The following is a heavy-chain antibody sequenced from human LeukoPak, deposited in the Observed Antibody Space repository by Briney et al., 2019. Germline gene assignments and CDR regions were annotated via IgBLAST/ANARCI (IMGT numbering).Heavy chain of an antibody. CDR2: INHSGST. V-gene: IGHV4-34*01. CDR3: ARGEDPAMVSFDY. D-gene: IGHD5-18*01. J-gene: IGHJ4*02. Sequence: PSETLSLTCAVYGGSFCCYYWSWIRQPPGKGLEWIGEINHSGSTNYNPSLKSRVTISVDTSKNEFSLKLSSVTAADTAVYHCARGEDPAMVSFDYWGQGTLVTVSS. CDR1: GGSFCCYY.